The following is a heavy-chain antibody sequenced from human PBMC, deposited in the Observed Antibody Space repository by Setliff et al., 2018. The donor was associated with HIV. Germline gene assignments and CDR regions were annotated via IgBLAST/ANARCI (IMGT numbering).Heavy chain of an antibody. CDR2: ILPIFGTR. Sequence: WASVKVSCKASGGTFSSYSISWVRQAPGQGLEWMGRILPIFGTRDYAQKFQGRVTITADKSTSTAYMEQRSLRSEDPAVYYCARDQVSMVRAVRLVAWGKGSLVTVS. CDR3: ARDQVSMVRAVRLVA. V-gene: IGHV1-69*06. J-gene: IGHJ1*01. D-gene: IGHD3-10*01. CDR1: GGTFSSYS.